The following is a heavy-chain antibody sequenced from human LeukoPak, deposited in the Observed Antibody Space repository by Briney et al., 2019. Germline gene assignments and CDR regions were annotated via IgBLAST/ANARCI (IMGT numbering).Heavy chain of an antibody. J-gene: IGHJ4*02. CDR1: GFTFSSYG. V-gene: IGHV3-23*01. CDR2: ISGSGGST. D-gene: IGHD5-18*01. Sequence: GGSLRLSCAASGFTFSSYGMSWVRQAPGKGLEWVSAISGSGGSTYYADSVKGRFTISRDDSKNALYLQMNSLRAEDTAVYYCAKRDTAYYFDYWGQGTLVTVSS. CDR3: AKRDTAYYFDY.